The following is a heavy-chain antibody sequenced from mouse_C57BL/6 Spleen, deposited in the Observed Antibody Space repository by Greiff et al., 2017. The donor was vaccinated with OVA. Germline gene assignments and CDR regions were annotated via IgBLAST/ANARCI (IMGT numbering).Heavy chain of an antibody. D-gene: IGHD1-1*01. CDR3: ARDYYYGSSYWFAY. Sequence: VQLQQPGAELVRPGSSVKLSCKASGYTFTSYWMHWVKQRPIQGLEWIGNIDPSDSDTHYNQEFKDKATLTVDKSSSTAYMQLSSLTSEDSAVYYCARDYYYGSSYWFAYWGQGTLVTVSA. CDR1: GYTFTSYW. V-gene: IGHV1-52*01. J-gene: IGHJ3*01. CDR2: IDPSDSDT.